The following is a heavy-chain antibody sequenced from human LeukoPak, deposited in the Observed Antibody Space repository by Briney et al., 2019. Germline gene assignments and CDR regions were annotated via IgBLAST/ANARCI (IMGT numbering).Heavy chain of an antibody. V-gene: IGHV4-34*01. CDR3: ATLSGSYLYYYYMDV. Sequence: SETPSLTCAVYGGSFSGYYWSWIRQPPGKGLEWIGEINHSGSTNYNPPLKSRVTISVDTSKNQFSLKLSSVTAADTAVYYCATLSGSYLYYYYMDVWGKGTTVTVSS. CDR2: INHSGST. J-gene: IGHJ6*03. CDR1: GGSFSGYY. D-gene: IGHD1-26*01.